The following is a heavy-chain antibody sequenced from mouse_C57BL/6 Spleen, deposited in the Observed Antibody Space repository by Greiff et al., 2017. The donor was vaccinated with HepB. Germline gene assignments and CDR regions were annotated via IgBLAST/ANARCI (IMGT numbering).Heavy chain of an antibody. D-gene: IGHD2-3*01. Sequence: EVQLQQSGPVLVKPGASVKISCKASGYTFTDYYMNWVKQSHGKSLEWIGDINPNNGGTSYNQKVKGKATLTADKSSSTAYMELRSLTSEDYAVYFCASMDGYYLDYWGQGTTLTVSS. J-gene: IGHJ2*01. CDR3: ASMDGYYLDY. CDR1: GYTFTDYY. V-gene: IGHV1-26*01. CDR2: INPNNGGT.